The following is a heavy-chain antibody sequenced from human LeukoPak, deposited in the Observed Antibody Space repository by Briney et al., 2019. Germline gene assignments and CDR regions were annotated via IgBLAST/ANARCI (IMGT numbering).Heavy chain of an antibody. Sequence: ASVKVSCKASGYTFTSYDIHWVRQATGQGLEWMGWMNPNSGNTGYAQKFQGRVTMTRNTSISTAYMELSSLRSEDTAVYYCARSTYSSGWPYYYYYGMDVWGQGTTVTVSS. CDR3: ARSTYSSGWPYYYYYGMDV. V-gene: IGHV1-8*01. CDR1: GYTFTSYD. D-gene: IGHD6-19*01. J-gene: IGHJ6*02. CDR2: MNPNSGNT.